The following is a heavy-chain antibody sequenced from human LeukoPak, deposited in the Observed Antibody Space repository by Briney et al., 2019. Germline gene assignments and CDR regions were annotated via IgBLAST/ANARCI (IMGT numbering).Heavy chain of an antibody. CDR3: ARGQEPYDFWSGYYKAYYYYMDV. Sequence: ASVKVSCKASGYTFTSYDINWVRQATGQGLEWMGWMNPNSDNTGYAQKFQGRVTITRNTSISTAYMELSSLRSEDTAVYYCARGQEPYDFWSGYYKAYYYYMDVWGKGSTVTVSS. CDR1: GYTFTSYD. CDR2: MNPNSDNT. V-gene: IGHV1-8*03. J-gene: IGHJ6*03. D-gene: IGHD3-3*01.